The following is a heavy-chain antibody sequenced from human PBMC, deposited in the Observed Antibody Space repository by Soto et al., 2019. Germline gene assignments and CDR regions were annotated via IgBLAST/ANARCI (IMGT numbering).Heavy chain of an antibody. CDR3: ARGGSGAYYQDY. V-gene: IGHV3-74*01. CDR2: INSDGSRV. J-gene: IGHJ4*02. D-gene: IGHD3-22*01. CDR1: GFTFSSYW. Sequence: EVQLVESGGDFVQPGGSLRLSCAASGFTFSSYWMHWVRQVPGKGLVWVSRINSDGSRVNYADSVKGRFAISRDNAKNTLYVHVNSLTVEDTAVYSCARGGSGAYYQDYWGRGTLVTVSS.